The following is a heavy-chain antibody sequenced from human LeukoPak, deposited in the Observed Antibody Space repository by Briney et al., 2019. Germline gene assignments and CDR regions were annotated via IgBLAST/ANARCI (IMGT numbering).Heavy chain of an antibody. D-gene: IGHD5-18*01. Sequence: PSESLYLTCTVSGGSISSYYWSWIRQPAGKGLEWIGRIYTRGSTNYNPSLKSRVTMSVDTSKNQFSLKLSSVTAAETAVYYCARAGYSYGYVDYYYGMDVWGQGTTVTVSS. V-gene: IGHV4-4*07. J-gene: IGHJ6*02. CDR3: ARAGYSYGYVDYYYGMDV. CDR1: GGSISSYY. CDR2: IYTRGST.